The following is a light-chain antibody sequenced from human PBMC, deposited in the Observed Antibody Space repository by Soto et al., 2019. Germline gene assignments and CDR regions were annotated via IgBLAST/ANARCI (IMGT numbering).Light chain of an antibody. CDR3: QQRRSWPAT. CDR1: QSVRSS. V-gene: IGKV3-11*01. CDR2: DAS. Sequence: MVFTQSPATLSLSPGERATLSCRASQSVRSSLAWYQQQPGQAPRLLIYDASNRATGIPGRFSGSGSGTDFTLTISSLDPKDFAVYYCQQRRSWPATFGLGTKV. J-gene: IGKJ1*01.